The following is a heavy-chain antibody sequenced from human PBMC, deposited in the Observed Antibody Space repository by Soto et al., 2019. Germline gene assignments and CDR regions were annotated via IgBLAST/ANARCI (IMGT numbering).Heavy chain of an antibody. Sequence: TFKNYWMHWVRQVPGKGLVWVSRINSDGRSTSYADSVKGRFTISRDNAKNTLYLQMNSLRAEDTAVYYCARDAYSYDTSGSYYAWGQGTLVTVSS. D-gene: IGHD3-22*01. CDR2: INSDGRST. CDR3: ARDAYSYDTSGSYYA. J-gene: IGHJ4*02. CDR1: TFKNYW. V-gene: IGHV3-74*01.